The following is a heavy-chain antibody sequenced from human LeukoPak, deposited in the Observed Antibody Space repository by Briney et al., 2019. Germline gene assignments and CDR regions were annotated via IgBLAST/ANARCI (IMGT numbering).Heavy chain of an antibody. V-gene: IGHV4-4*07. Sequence: SETLSLTCTVSGGSISSYYWSWIRQPAGKGLEWIGRIYTSGSTNYNPSLKSRVTMSVGTSKNQFSLKLTSVTAADTAVYYCARETYYYGSGSHDYWGQGTLVTVSS. CDR3: ARETYYYGSGSHDY. J-gene: IGHJ4*02. CDR1: GGSISSYY. CDR2: IYTSGST. D-gene: IGHD3-10*01.